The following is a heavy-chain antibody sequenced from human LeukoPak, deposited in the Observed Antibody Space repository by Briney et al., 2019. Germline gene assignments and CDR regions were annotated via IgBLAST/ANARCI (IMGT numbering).Heavy chain of an antibody. CDR2: IVGSGGTT. CDR1: GFTFSTYA. Sequence: GGSLRLSCAASGFTFSTYAISWVRQAPGKGLEWVSTIVGSGGTTYYADSVKGRFTISRDNSKNTLYLQMNSLRAEDTAVYYLERDHHLLGGWVGPWGQGTLVTVSS. V-gene: IGHV3-23*01. CDR3: ERDHHLLGGWVGP. J-gene: IGHJ5*02. D-gene: IGHD3-3*02.